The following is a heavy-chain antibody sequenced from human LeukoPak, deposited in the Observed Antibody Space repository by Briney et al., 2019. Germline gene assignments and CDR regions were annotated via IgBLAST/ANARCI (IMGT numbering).Heavy chain of an antibody. J-gene: IGHJ2*01. CDR1: GFTFSSYW. V-gene: IGHV3-7*01. CDR3: ARDIRQYYGGTLDWYFDV. Sequence: PGGSLRLSCAASGFTFSSYWMSWVRQAPGRGLEWVANIKRDGSDKYYVDSVKGRFTVSRDNAKNSLFLQMNSLRAEDTAVYYCARDIRQYYGGTLDWYFDVWGRGTLVTVSS. D-gene: IGHD4-23*01. CDR2: IKRDGSDK.